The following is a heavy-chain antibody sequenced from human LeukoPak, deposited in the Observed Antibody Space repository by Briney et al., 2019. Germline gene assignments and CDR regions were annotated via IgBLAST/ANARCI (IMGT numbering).Heavy chain of an antibody. V-gene: IGHV1-2*02. CDR1: GYTFTGYY. Sequence: GASVKVSCKASGYTFTGYYMHWVRQAPGQGLEWVGWINPNSGGTNYAQKFQGRVSMTRDTSISTAYMELSRLRSDDTAVYYCAREGVIAARRLVWFDPWGQGTLVTVSS. CDR2: INPNSGGT. CDR3: AREGVIAARRLVWFDP. D-gene: IGHD6-6*01. J-gene: IGHJ5*02.